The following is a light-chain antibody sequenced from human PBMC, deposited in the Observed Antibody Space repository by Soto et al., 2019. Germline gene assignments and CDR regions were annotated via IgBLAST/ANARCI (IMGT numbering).Light chain of an antibody. Sequence: QSVLTQPASVSGSPGHSITISCTGTSSDVGTYNYVSWYQHHPGKAPKLMIYDVNNRFSGVSNRFSGSKSGNTATLTISGLQAEDEADYYCCSYTSSTTYVFGTGTKLTVL. CDR2: DVN. V-gene: IGLV2-14*03. J-gene: IGLJ1*01. CDR3: CSYTSSTTYV. CDR1: SSDVGTYNY.